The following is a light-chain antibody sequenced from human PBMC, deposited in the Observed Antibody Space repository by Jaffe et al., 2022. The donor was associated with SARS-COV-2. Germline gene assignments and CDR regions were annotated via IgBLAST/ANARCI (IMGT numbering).Light chain of an antibody. CDR2: AAT. CDR3: QQSYTTPRT. CDR1: QFINNY. Sequence: DIQMTQSPSSLSASVGDRVTITCRASQFINNYLNWYQQKPGKAPRLLIFAATNLQSGVPSRFSGSGSGTDFTLTFSSLQPEDFATYYCQQSYTTPRTFGQGTKVEI. J-gene: IGKJ2*02. V-gene: IGKV1-39*01.